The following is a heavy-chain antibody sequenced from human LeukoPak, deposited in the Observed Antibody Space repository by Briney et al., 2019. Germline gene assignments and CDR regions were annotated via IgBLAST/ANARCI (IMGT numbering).Heavy chain of an antibody. J-gene: IGHJ5*02. CDR1: GGSFSGYY. CDR3: ARGTRITNWFDP. CDR2: INHSGST. Sequence: SETLSLTCAVYGGSFSGYYWSWIRQPPGKGLEWIGEINHSGSTNYNPSLKSRVTISVDTSKNQFSLRLSSVTAADPAVYYCARGTRITNWFDPWGQGTLVTVSS. V-gene: IGHV4-34*01.